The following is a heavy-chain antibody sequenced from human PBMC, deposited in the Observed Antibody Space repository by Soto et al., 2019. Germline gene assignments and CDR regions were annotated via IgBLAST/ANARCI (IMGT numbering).Heavy chain of an antibody. J-gene: IGHJ4*02. CDR1: GFTFSSYW. CDR3: ARDDYDFWSGYYAYYFDY. CDR2: IKQDGSEK. V-gene: IGHV3-7*01. D-gene: IGHD3-3*01. Sequence: GGSLRLSCAASGFTFSSYWMSWIRQAPGKGLEWVANIKQDGSEKYYVDSVKGRFTISRDNAKNSLYLQMNSLRAEDTAVYYCARDDYDFWSGYYAYYFDYWGQGTLVTVSS.